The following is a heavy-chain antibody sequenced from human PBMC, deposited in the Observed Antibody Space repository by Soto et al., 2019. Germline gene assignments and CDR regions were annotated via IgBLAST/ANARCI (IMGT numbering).Heavy chain of an antibody. J-gene: IGHJ3*02. Sequence: QVQLVQSGAEVKKPGASVKVSCKASGYTFTSYGISWVRQAPGQGLEWMGLISAYNGNTNYAQKLQGRVTMTTDISTSTAYMELRSLRSDDTAVYYCARDDCSSTSCYGAGGAFDIWGQGTMVTVSS. V-gene: IGHV1-18*01. CDR3: ARDDCSSTSCYGAGGAFDI. CDR2: ISAYNGNT. CDR1: GYTFTSYG. D-gene: IGHD2-2*01.